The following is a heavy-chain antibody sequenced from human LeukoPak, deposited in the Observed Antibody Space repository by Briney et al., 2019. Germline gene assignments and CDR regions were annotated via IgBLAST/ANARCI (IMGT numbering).Heavy chain of an antibody. CDR3: ARDRQQLVFSDYMDV. CDR2: ISSSGSTI. Sequence: GGSLRLSCAASGFTFSDYYMSWIRQAPGKGLEWVSYISSSGSTIYYADSVKGRFTISRDNAKNSLYLQMNSLRAEDTAVYYCARDRQQLVFSDYMDVWGKGATVTISS. D-gene: IGHD6-13*01. V-gene: IGHV3-11*04. CDR1: GFTFSDYY. J-gene: IGHJ6*03.